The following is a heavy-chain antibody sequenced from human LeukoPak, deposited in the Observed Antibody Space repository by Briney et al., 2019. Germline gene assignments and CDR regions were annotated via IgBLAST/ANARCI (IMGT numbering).Heavy chain of an antibody. D-gene: IGHD3-16*01. Sequence: SETLSLTCAVYGGSFSGYSWRWIRQPPGKGLEWIGEINHSGGTKYNPSLKSRVTISVDTSKNQFSLKLSSVTAADTAVYYCARHGGGYYYYYYYMNVWGKGTTVTVSS. J-gene: IGHJ6*03. V-gene: IGHV4-34*01. CDR1: GGSFSGYS. CDR2: INHSGGT. CDR3: ARHGGGYYYYYYYMNV.